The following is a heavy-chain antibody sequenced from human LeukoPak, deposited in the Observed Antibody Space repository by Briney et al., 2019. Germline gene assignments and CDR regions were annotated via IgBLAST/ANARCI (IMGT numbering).Heavy chain of an antibody. D-gene: IGHD1-26*01. J-gene: IGHJ4*02. CDR2: IYSGGST. V-gene: IGHV3-53*01. Sequence: HPGGSLRLSCAASGFTVSSNYMSWVRQAPGKGLEWVSVIYSGGSTYYADSVKGRFTISRDNSKNTLYLQMNSLRAEDTAVYYCARGRVGASYYFDYWGQGTLVTVSS. CDR1: GFTVSSNY. CDR3: ARGRVGASYYFDY.